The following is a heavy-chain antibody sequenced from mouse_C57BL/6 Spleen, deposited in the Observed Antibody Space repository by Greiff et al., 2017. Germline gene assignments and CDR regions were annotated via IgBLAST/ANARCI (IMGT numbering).Heavy chain of an antibody. Sequence: VQLVESGPELVKPGASVKISCKASGYAFSSSWMNWVKQRPGKGLEWIGRIYPGDGDTNYNGKFKGKATLTADKSSSTAYMQLSSLTSEDSAVYFCARSEDGGSLFAYWGQGTLVTVSA. D-gene: IGHD1-1*01. CDR3: ARSEDGGSLFAY. CDR2: IYPGDGDT. V-gene: IGHV1-82*01. J-gene: IGHJ3*01. CDR1: GYAFSSSW.